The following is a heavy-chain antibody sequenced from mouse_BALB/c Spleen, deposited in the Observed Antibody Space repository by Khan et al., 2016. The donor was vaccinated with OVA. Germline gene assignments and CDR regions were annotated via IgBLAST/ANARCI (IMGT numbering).Heavy chain of an antibody. D-gene: IGHD4-1*01. Sequence: DVHLVESGGDLVKPGGSLRLSCAASGFTFSAYGMSWVRQPPDKRLEWVSTINSDGYYTYYPDTVKGRFTISRNNAENTLYLQMNSLKSEDTAIYYWASHLTGSFAYWGQGTLVTVSA. CDR1: GFTFSAYG. J-gene: IGHJ3*01. CDR3: ASHLTGSFAY. V-gene: IGHV5-6*01. CDR2: INSDGYYT.